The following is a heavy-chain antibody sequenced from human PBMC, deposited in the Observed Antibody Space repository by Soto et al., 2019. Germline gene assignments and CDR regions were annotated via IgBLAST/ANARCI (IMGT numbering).Heavy chain of an antibody. CDR3: ARTGGVNDFWSGDTKYYFDY. CDR1: GFTFSSYW. CDR2: IKQDGSEK. V-gene: IGHV3-7*01. Sequence: GGSLRLSCAASGFTFSSYWMSWVRQAPGKGLEWVANIKQDGSEKYYVDSVKGRFTISRDNAKNSLYLQMNSLRAEDTAVYYCARTGGVNDFWSGDTKYYFDYWGQGTLVTVSS. D-gene: IGHD3-3*01. J-gene: IGHJ4*02.